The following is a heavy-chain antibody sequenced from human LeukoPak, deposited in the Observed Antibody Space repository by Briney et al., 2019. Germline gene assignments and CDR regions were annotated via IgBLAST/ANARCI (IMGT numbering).Heavy chain of an antibody. D-gene: IGHD6-6*01. Sequence: SETLSLTCAVYGGSFSGYYWSWIRQPPGKGLEWIGGINHSGSTNYNPSLKSRVTISVDTSKNQFSLKLSSVTAADTAVYYCARSSSSSPAMDVWGKGTTVTVSS. CDR3: ARSSSSSPAMDV. J-gene: IGHJ6*04. CDR1: GGSFSGYY. V-gene: IGHV4-34*01. CDR2: INHSGST.